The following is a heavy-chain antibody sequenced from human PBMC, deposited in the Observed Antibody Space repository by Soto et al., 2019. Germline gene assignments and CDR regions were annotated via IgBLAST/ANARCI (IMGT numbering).Heavy chain of an antibody. CDR1: GDSVSSNSAA. CDR2: TYYRSKRYN. J-gene: IGHJ4*02. Sequence: SQTLSLTCVISGDSVSSNSAAWNWIRQSPSRGLEWLGRTYYRSKRYNDYAVSVKSRININPDTSKNQFSLQLNSVTPEDTAVYYCARVFYCSNGVCYRPFDYWGQGTLVTVSS. V-gene: IGHV6-1*01. D-gene: IGHD2-8*01. CDR3: ARVFYCSNGVCYRPFDY.